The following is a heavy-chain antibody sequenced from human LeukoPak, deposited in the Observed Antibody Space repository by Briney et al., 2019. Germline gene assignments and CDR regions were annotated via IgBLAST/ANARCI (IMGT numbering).Heavy chain of an antibody. V-gene: IGHV3-48*03. D-gene: IGHD1-26*01. CDR3: ARIDSGSYGTLDY. CDR2: ISSSGSTI. CDR1: GFTFSNYA. J-gene: IGHJ4*02. Sequence: GGSLRLSCSASGFTFSNYAMHWVRQAPGKGLEWVSYISSSGSTIYYADSVKGRFTTSRDNAKNSLYLQMNSLRAEDTAVYYCARIDSGSYGTLDYWGQGTLVTVSS.